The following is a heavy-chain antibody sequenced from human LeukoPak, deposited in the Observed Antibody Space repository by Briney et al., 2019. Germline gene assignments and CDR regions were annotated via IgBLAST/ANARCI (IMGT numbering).Heavy chain of an antibody. CDR3: AKSRVDFWSGYYDYYGMDV. CDR2: ISGSGGST. J-gene: IGHJ6*02. CDR1: GFTFSSYA. D-gene: IGHD3-3*01. V-gene: IGHV3-23*01. Sequence: GGSLRLSCAASGFTFSSYAMSWVRQAPGKGLEWVSAISGSGGSTYYADSVKGRFTISRDNSKNTLYLQMNSLRAEDTAVYYCAKSRVDFWSGYYDYYGMDVWGQGTTVTVSS.